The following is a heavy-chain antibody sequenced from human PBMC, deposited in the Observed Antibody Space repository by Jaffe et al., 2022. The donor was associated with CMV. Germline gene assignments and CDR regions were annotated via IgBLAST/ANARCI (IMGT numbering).Heavy chain of an antibody. J-gene: IGHJ4*02. CDR3: AKGEPHYDFWSGYHDY. CDR1: GFTFSSYA. V-gene: IGHV3-23*01. D-gene: IGHD3-3*01. CDR2: ISGSGGST. Sequence: EVQLLESGGGLVQPGGSLRLSCAASGFTFSSYAMSWVRQAPGKGLEWVSAISGSGGSTYYADSVKGRFTISRDNSKNTLYLQMNSLRAEDTAVYYCAKGEPHYDFWSGYHDYWGQGTLVTVSS.